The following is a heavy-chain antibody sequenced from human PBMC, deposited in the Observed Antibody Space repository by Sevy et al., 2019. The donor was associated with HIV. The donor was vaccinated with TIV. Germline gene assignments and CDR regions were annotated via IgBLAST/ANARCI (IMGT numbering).Heavy chain of an antibody. CDR2: ISGSGSDI. CDR1: GFTLSDYY. V-gene: IGHV3-11*01. CDR3: ARDHVKDGDLGDYYYFAMDV. J-gene: IGHJ6*02. Sequence: GGSLRLSCVASGFTLSDYYMSWIRQAPGKGLEWVSYISGSGSDIYYADSVKGRFSVSRDNAKNSLYLQMNSLRAEDTAVYYCARDHVKDGDLGDYYYFAMDVWGQGTTVTVSS. D-gene: IGHD4-17*01.